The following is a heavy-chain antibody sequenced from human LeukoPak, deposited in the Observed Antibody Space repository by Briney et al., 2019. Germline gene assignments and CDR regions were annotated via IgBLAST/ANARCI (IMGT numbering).Heavy chain of an antibody. V-gene: IGHV1-2*02. Sequence: ASVKVSCKASGYTGNYIHWVRQAPGQGLEWMGWINPKSGAINYAQKFQDRVTMTRDTSMSTAYMELNKLRSDDTAVYHCATGPRGYSSGWYLYYMDVWGKGTTVT. CDR1: GYTGNY. D-gene: IGHD6-19*01. CDR3: ATGPRGYSSGWYLYYMDV. CDR2: INPKSGAI. J-gene: IGHJ6*03.